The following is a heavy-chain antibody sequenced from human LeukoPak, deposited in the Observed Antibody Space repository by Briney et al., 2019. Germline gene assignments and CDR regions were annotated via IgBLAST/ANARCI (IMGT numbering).Heavy chain of an antibody. J-gene: IGHJ1*01. D-gene: IGHD3-10*01. CDR3: ASDPYYGSGRAYFRH. CDR2: IYHSGST. V-gene: IGHV4-4*02. CDR1: GGSISSSNW. Sequence: SETLSLTCAVPGGSISSSNWWSWVRQPPGKGLEWIGEIYHSGSTNYNPSLKSRVTISVDKSKNQFSLKLSSVTAADTAVYYCASDPYYGSGRAYFRHWGQGTLVTVSS.